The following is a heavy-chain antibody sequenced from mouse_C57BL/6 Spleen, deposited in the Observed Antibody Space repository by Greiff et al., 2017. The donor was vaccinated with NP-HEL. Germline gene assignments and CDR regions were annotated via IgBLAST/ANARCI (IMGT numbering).Heavy chain of an antibody. Sequence: DVMLVESEGGLVQPGSSMKLSCTASGFTFSDYYMAWVRQVPETGLEWVANINYDGSSTSYLDSLKSRFIISRDNAKSSLYLQMSSLKSEDTATYYCARSISTVVATGFDVWGTGTTVTVSS. CDR3: ARSISTVVATGFDV. D-gene: IGHD1-1*01. CDR1: GFTFSDYY. V-gene: IGHV5-16*01. J-gene: IGHJ1*03. CDR2: INYDGSST.